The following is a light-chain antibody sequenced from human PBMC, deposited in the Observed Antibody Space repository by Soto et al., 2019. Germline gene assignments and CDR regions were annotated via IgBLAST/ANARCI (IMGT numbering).Light chain of an antibody. V-gene: IGKV1-5*01. J-gene: IGKJ4*01. CDR2: DAY. CDR3: QQYESYSPLT. Sequence: DIQMTQSPSTLSASVGDRVTITCRASQSISSWLAWYQQKPGKAPKLLIYDAYSLESGTPSRFSGRRAGTEFTLTVASVQPEDFATYYWQQYESYSPLTFGGGTKLDIK. CDR1: QSISSW.